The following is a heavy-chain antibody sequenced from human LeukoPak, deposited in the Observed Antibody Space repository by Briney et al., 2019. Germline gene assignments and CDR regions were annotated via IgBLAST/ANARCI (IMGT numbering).Heavy chain of an antibody. CDR2: INPNSGGT. D-gene: IGHD2-2*01. CDR1: GYTFTGYY. J-gene: IGHJ4*02. V-gene: IGHV1-2*02. Sequence: ASVKVSCKASGYTFTGYYMHWVRQAPGQGLEWMGWINPNSGGTNYAQKFQGRVTMTRDTSISTAYMELSRLRSDDTAVYYCARDRHIVVVPAAIDGDYWSQGTLVTVSS. CDR3: ARDRHIVVVPAAIDGDY.